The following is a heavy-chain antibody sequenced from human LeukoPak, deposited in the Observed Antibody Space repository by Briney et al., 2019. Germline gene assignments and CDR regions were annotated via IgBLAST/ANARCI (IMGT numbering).Heavy chain of an antibody. CDR2: IKSKTDGGTT. J-gene: IGHJ4*02. Sequence: GGSLRLSCAASGFTFSSYWMSWVRQAPGKGLEWVGRIKSKTDGGTTDYAAPVKGRFTISRDDSKNTLYLQMNSLKTEDTAVYYCTTIGYSYGLSWDYWGQGTLVTVSS. CDR3: TTIGYSYGLSWDY. V-gene: IGHV3-15*01. CDR1: GFTFSSYW. D-gene: IGHD5-18*01.